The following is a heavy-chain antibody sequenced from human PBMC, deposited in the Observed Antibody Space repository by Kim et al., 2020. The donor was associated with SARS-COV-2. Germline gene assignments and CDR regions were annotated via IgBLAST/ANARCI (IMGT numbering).Heavy chain of an antibody. J-gene: IGHJ4*02. V-gene: IGHV1-3*01. CDR2: T. D-gene: IGHD6-13*01. CDR3: ARGGISTWPTDY. Sequence: TKYSHTYKGTVTITMDTSASTAYMELSSLTSEDTAVYYCARGGISTWPTDYWGQGSLVTVSS.